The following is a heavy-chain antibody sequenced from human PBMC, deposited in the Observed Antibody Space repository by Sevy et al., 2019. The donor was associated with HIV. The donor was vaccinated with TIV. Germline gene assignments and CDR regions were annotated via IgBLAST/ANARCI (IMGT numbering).Heavy chain of an antibody. Sequence: GGSLRLSCAASGFTFNNYGLSWIRQAPGKGLEGVAAISGSGDRTYYGDSVKGRFTIYRDNSKNTLFLQMHRLRVDDTAIYYCAIGNSLGFWGQGTLVTVSS. V-gene: IGHV3-23*01. D-gene: IGHD2-21*01. CDR2: ISGSGDRT. J-gene: IGHJ4*02. CDR1: GFTFNNYG. CDR3: AIGNSLGF.